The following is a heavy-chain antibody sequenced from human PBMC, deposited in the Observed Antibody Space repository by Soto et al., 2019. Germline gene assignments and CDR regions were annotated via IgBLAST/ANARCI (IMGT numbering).Heavy chain of an antibody. CDR2: IYWDDDK. V-gene: IGHV2-5*02. D-gene: IGHD4-17*01. CDR1: GFSLRISGVG. CDR3: AHVWYGDPFDY. Sequence: ESGPTLVNPTQTLTLTCTFSGFSLRISGVGVGWIRQPPGKALEWLALIYWDDDKRYSPSLKSRLTITKDTSKNQVVLTMTNMDPVDTATYYRAHVWYGDPFDYWGQGTLVTVSS. J-gene: IGHJ4*02.